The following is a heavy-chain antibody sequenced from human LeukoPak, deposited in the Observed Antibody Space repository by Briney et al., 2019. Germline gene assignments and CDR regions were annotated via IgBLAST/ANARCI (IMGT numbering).Heavy chain of an antibody. D-gene: IGHD1-26*01. CDR2: LYYSGNT. Sequence: SETLSLTCSVSGGSISSGSSYWGWIRQPPGKGLEWIGSLYYSGNTYYNPSLKSRVTISVDTSKNQLSLELSSVTAADTAVYYCARGGSYYCFDPWGQGTLVTVSS. V-gene: IGHV4-39*01. J-gene: IGHJ5*02. CDR1: GGSISSGSSY. CDR3: ARGGSYYCFDP.